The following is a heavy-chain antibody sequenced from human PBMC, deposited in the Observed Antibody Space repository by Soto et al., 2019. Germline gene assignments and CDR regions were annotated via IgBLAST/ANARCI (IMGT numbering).Heavy chain of an antibody. CDR3: SRKDRSGYFNWFDP. CDR2: IVPSDSDT. D-gene: IGHD3-22*01. CDR1: CHIFTSSL. Sequence: GEALKLYSGTSCHIFTSSLIAWDRPPAAPGLEWMGIIVPSDSDTRYSPSFQGQVSISADRSTSTVFLQWASLNASDTAVDVCSRKDRSGYFNWFDPWGQGTLVTVSS. J-gene: IGHJ5*02. V-gene: IGHV5-51*01.